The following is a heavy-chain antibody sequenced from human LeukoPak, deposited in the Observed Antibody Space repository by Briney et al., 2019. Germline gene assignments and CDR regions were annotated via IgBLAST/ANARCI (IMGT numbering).Heavy chain of an antibody. V-gene: IGHV3-49*03. CDR3: SRDSSGYSYYFDY. Sequence: PGGSLRLSCTASGFIFGDYGMSWSRQAPGKGLEWVGFIRGKAYGGTTEYAASVKGRFTISRDDSKSIAYLQMNSLKTEDTAVYYCSRDSSGYSYYFDYWGQGTLVTVSS. CDR2: IRGKAYGGTT. J-gene: IGHJ4*02. D-gene: IGHD3-22*01. CDR1: GFIFGDYG.